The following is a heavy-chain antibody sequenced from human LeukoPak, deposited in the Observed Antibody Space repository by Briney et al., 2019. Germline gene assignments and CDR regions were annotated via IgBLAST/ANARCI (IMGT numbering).Heavy chain of an antibody. CDR1: GGSISSYY. J-gene: IGHJ4*02. CDR2: IHTSGST. V-gene: IGHV4-4*07. CDR3: ARDRYYYDSSGNSSFDD. D-gene: IGHD3-22*01. Sequence: SETLSLTCTVSGGSISSYYWSWIRQPAGKGLEWIGRIHTSGSTNYNPSLKSRVTMSVDTSKNQFSLKLSSVTAADTAVYYCARDRYYYDSSGNSSFDDWGQGTLVTVSS.